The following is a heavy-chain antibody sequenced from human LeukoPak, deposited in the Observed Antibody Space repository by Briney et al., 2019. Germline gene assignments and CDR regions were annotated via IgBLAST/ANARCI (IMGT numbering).Heavy chain of an antibody. CDR2: ISAYNGNT. Sequence: ASVKVSCKASGYTFTSYGISWVQQAPGQGLEWMGWISAYNGNTNYAQKLQGRVTMTTDTSTSTAYMELRSLRSDDTAVYYCARDGAIVVVTAIIDYWGQGTLVTVSS. CDR3: ARDGAIVVVTAIIDY. J-gene: IGHJ4*02. CDR1: GYTFTSYG. D-gene: IGHD2-21*02. V-gene: IGHV1-18*01.